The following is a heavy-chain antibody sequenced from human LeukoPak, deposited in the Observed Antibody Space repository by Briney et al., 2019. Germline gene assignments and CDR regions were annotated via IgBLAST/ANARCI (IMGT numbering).Heavy chain of an antibody. CDR3: VGEIGPRSFDY. CDR1: GFTFSSYA. J-gene: IGHJ4*02. V-gene: IGHV3-30-3*01. CDR2: ISYDGSSK. D-gene: IGHD3-16*01. Sequence: GGSLRLSCAASGFTFSSYAMHWARQAPGKGLEWVVVISYDGSSKYYADSVKGRFTIPRDNSINALYLQMNSLRLDDTAVYYCVGEIGPRSFDYWGQGTLVTVSS.